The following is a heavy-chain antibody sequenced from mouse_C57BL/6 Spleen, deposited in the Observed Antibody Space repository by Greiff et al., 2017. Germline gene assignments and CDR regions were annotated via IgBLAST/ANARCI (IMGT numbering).Heavy chain of an antibody. D-gene: IGHD2-5*01. CDR3: ARYSNYVGWFAY. CDR2: IDPSDSYT. V-gene: IGHV1-59*01. CDR1: GYTFTSYW. J-gene: IGHJ3*01. Sequence: QVQLQQPGAELVRPGTSVKLSCKASGYTFTSYWMHWVKQRPGQGLEWIGVIDPSDSYTNYNQKFKGKATLTVDTSSSTAYMQLSSLTSADSAVYYCARYSNYVGWFAYWGQGTLVTVSA.